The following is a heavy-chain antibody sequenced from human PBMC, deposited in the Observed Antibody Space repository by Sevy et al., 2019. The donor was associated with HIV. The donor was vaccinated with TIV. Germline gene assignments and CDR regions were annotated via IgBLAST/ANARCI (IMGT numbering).Heavy chain of an antibody. CDR2: INPRSGGT. J-gene: IGHJ4*02. CDR3: ARGNFGDLLDY. Sequence: ASVKVSCKTSGYTLTDYYLHWVRQAPGQGLEWMGWINPRSGGTKYAQKFQGRVTMTRVTSINTAHLDLSSLKSDDTAVYYCARGNFGDLLDYWGQGTLVTVSS. D-gene: IGHD4-17*01. V-gene: IGHV1-2*02. CDR1: GYTLTDYY.